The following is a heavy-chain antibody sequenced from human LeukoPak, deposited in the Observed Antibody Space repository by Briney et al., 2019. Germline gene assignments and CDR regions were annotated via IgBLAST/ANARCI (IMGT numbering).Heavy chain of an antibody. Sequence: SETLSLTCVVSGVSINTCCYYWPWLRQPPGKGLEWIGYKYYSRSTRYNSPLRSRLTISLDSSKNQLSLRLTSVTAADTAVYYCARGRSYGFDFDSWGPGTLVIVSS. D-gene: IGHD5-18*01. J-gene: IGHJ4*02. CDR1: GVSINTCCYY. V-gene: IGHV4-61*01. CDR3: ARGRSYGFDFDS. CDR2: KYYSRST.